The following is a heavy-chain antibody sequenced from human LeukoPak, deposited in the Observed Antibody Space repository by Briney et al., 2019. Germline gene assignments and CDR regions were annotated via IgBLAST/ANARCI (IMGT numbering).Heavy chain of an antibody. J-gene: IGHJ6*02. CDR2: LHYSGST. CDR1: GGSISSSSSY. CDR3: ARDKGSYYDILTGPKRSYYYYGMDV. V-gene: IGHV4-39*07. D-gene: IGHD3-9*01. Sequence: PSETLSLTCTVSGGSISSSSSYWGWIRQPPGKGLEWIGSLHYSGSTNYNPSLKSRVTISVDTSKNQFSLKLSSVTAADTAVYYCARDKGSYYDILTGPKRSYYYYGMDVWGQGTTVTVSS.